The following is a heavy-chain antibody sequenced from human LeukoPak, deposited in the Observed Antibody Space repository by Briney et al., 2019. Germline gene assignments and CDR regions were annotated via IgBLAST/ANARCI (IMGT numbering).Heavy chain of an antibody. V-gene: IGHV3-48*01. D-gene: IGHD3-9*01. CDR2: ISSSSNSI. Sequence: GGSLRLSCAASGFTFSDYSMSWVRQAPGKGLEWISYISSSSNSIYYSDSVKGRFTISRDNAKNSLYLQMNSLRAEDTAVYYCAREGYDILTGYYLDNWGQGTLVTVSS. J-gene: IGHJ4*02. CDR1: GFTFSDYS. CDR3: AREGYDILTGYYLDN.